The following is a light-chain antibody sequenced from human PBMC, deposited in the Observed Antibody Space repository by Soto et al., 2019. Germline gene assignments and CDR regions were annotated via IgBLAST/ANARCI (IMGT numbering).Light chain of an antibody. V-gene: IGKV4-1*01. J-gene: IGKJ2*01. CDR1: QSVLYSSNNKNY. Sequence: DIVMTQSPDSLAVSLGERATINCKSSQSVLYSSNNKNYLTWYQQKPGQPPKLLIYWASTRESGVPDRFSGSGSGTDFNLTISSLQAEDVAVYYCQQYYITPYTFGQGTKLEIK. CDR2: WAS. CDR3: QQYYITPYT.